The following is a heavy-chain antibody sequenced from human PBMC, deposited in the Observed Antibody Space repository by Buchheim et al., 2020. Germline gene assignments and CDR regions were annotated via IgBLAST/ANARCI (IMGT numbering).Heavy chain of an antibody. V-gene: IGHV3-74*01. CDR1: GFTFSSYW. Sequence: EVQLVESGGGLVQPGGSLRLSCAASGFTFSSYWMHWVRQAPGKGLVWVSRINSDGSSTSYADSVKGRFTISRDNAKKTLYLQMNSLRAEDTAVYYCARDVRIAARYYYYYMDVWGKGTT. CDR3: ARDVRIAARYYYYYMDV. J-gene: IGHJ6*03. D-gene: IGHD6-6*01. CDR2: INSDGSST.